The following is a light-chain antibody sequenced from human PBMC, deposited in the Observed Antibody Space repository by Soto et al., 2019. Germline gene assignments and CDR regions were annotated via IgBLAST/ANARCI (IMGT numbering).Light chain of an antibody. V-gene: IGKV1-39*01. Sequence: DIQMTQSPSSLSASVGDRVTITCRASQSISTYLNWYQQKPGKAPKLLIYATSRLQSGVPSRFSSSGSGTDFTLTITSLQREDFATYYCQQGYSTPLTFGGGTKVEIK. CDR1: QSISTY. J-gene: IGKJ4*01. CDR2: ATS. CDR3: QQGYSTPLT.